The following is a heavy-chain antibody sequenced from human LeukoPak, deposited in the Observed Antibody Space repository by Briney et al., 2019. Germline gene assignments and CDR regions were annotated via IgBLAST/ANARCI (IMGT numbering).Heavy chain of an antibody. CDR2: INPSGGST. CDR1: GYTFTSYY. V-gene: IGHV1-46*01. Sequence: GASVKVSCKASGYTFTSYYMRWVRQAPGQGLEWMGIINPSGGSTTYAQNFQGRVTMTRDTSTSTVYMELSSLRSEDTAVYYCARGPWHQFDYWGQGTLVTVSS. J-gene: IGHJ4*02. D-gene: IGHD2-2*01. CDR3: ARGPWHQFDY.